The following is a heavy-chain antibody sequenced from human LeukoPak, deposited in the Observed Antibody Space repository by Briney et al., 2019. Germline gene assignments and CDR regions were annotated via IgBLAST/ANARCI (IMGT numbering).Heavy chain of an antibody. CDR2: INPNGGST. Sequence: ASVQVSCKASGYTFTSYYMHWVRQATAQGLEWMGLINPNGGSTTYAQKFQGRVTMTRDTSTSTVYMNLSRLRSEDTAVYSCARGNPPYYFNYWGQGTLVTVSS. D-gene: IGHD1-14*01. CDR1: GYTFTSYY. V-gene: IGHV1-46*01. J-gene: IGHJ4*02. CDR3: ARGNPPYYFNY.